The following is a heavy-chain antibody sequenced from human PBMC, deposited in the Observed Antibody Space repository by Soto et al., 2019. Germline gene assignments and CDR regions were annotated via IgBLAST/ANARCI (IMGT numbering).Heavy chain of an antibody. CDR3: ARVRRYDSSGYYYPIDY. D-gene: IGHD3-22*01. J-gene: IGHJ4*02. V-gene: IGHV1-46*01. Sequence: QVQLVQSGAEVKKPGASVKVSCKASGYTFTSYYMHWVRQAPGQGLEWMGIINPSGGSTSYAQKFQGRVTMTRDTSTSTVYMELSSLRSDDTAVYYCARVRRYDSSGYYYPIDYWGQGTLVTVSS. CDR2: INPSGGST. CDR1: GYTFTSYY.